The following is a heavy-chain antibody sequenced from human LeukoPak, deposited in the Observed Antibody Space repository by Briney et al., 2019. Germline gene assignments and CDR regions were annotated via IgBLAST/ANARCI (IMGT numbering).Heavy chain of an antibody. V-gene: IGHV1-46*01. CDR3: ARDISIAARAKYYYYGMDV. Sequence: ASVKVSCKASGYTFTSYDINWVRQAPGQGLEWMGIINPSGGSTSYAQKFQGRVTMTRDTSTSTVYMELSSLRSEDTAVYYCARDISIAARAKYYYYGMDVWGQGTTVTVSS. D-gene: IGHD6-6*01. CDR1: GYTFTSYD. J-gene: IGHJ6*02. CDR2: INPSGGST.